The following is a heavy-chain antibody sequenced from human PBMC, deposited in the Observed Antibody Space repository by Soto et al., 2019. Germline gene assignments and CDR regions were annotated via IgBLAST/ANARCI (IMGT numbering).Heavy chain of an antibody. CDR1: GGSINNGGYY. D-gene: IGHD3-10*01. Sequence: QVQLQESGPGLVKPSQTLSLTCTVSGGSINNGGYYWSWIRQHPGKGLEWIGYIFYSGSTYYNPSLKSQVTISVDTSKNQFPPKLSSVPAEDTAVYYCARALRGGSYGMDVWGQGTTVTVSS. CDR3: ARALRGGSYGMDV. V-gene: IGHV4-31*01. CDR2: IFYSGST. J-gene: IGHJ6*02.